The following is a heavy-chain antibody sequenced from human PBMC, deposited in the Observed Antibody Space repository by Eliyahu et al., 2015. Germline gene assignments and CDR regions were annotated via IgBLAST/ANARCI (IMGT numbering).Heavy chain of an antibody. CDR2: ITRGDET. CDR3: TKGPIYGMRYGMDV. V-gene: IGHV3-23*04. J-gene: IGHJ6*01. CDR1: GLIFSAYX. Sequence: VQLVASGGGLVQPGGSLXLXCEVSGLIFSAYXVXWVRQAPGKGLEGVATITRGDETYYADSVKGRFTTSRDNSKSTLYLQMSSLRVEDTAVYYCTKGPIYGMRYGMDVWGQGTTVTVSA. D-gene: IGHD2/OR15-2a*01.